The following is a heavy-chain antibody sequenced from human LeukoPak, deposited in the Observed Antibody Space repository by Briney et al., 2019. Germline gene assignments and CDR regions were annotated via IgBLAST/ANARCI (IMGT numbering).Heavy chain of an antibody. J-gene: IGHJ4*02. D-gene: IGHD1-14*01. CDR1: GGSISSYY. CDR2: IYYSGST. Sequence: SETLSLTCTVSGGSISSYYWSWIRQPPGKGLEWIGYIYYSGSTNYNPSLKSRVTISVDTSKNQFSLRVDSVTAADTAVYYCARDLYDDNRCFDFWGQGILVTVSS. CDR3: ARDLYDDNRCFDF. V-gene: IGHV4-59*12.